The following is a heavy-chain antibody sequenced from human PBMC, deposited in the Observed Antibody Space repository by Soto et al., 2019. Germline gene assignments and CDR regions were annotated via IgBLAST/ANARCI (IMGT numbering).Heavy chain of an antibody. D-gene: IGHD2-15*01. CDR1: GGSISGYY. V-gene: IGHV4-59*12. CDR3: ARGQVVAAQH. CDR2: VYSGGTT. Sequence: SETLSLTCTVSGGSISGYYWSWIRQPPGKGLECIGYVYSGGTTNYNPSLKSRVTISVDRSKNQFSLKLSSVTAADTAVYYCARGQVVAAQHWGQGTLVTVSS. J-gene: IGHJ4*02.